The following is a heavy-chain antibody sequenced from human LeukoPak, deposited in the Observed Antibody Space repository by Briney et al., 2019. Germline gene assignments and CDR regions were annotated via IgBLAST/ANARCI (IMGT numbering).Heavy chain of an antibody. V-gene: IGHV3-30-3*01. D-gene: IGHD3-10*01. CDR2: ISYDGSNK. CDR3: ARAFTPGIRKALWIGDSL. CDR1: GFTFSSYA. Sequence: GGSLRLSCAVSGFTFSSYAMHWVRQAPGKGLEWVAVISYDGSNKYYADSVKGRFTISRDNSKNTLSLQMNSLRSDDSGVYYCARAFTPGIRKALWIGDSLWDQGTLVTVSS. J-gene: IGHJ4*02.